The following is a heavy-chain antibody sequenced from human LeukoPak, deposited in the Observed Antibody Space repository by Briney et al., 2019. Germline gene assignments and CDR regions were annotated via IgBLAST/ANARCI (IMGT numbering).Heavy chain of an antibody. CDR3: AREAWGQQSA. CDR1: GYTFSSYG. D-gene: IGHD6-13*01. J-gene: IGHJ5*02. CDR2: INPNSGGT. V-gene: IGHV1-2*02. Sequence: GASVKVSCKASGYTFSSYGISWVRQAPGQGLEWMGWINPNSGGTNYAQKFQGRVTMTRDTSISTAYMELSRLRSDDTAVYYCAREAWGQQSAWGQGTLVTVSS.